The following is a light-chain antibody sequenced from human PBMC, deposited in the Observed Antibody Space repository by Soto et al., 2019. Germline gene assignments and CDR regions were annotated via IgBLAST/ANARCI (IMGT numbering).Light chain of an antibody. J-gene: IGLJ3*02. Sequence: QSVLTQPPSVSAAPGQKVTISCSGSSSNIGNNYVSWYQQLPGTAPKLLIYENNKRPSGIPDRFSGSKSGTSATLGITGLQNGDGADYYCGTWDSSLSAWVFGGGTKLTVL. V-gene: IGLV1-51*02. CDR1: SSNIGNNY. CDR3: GTWDSSLSAWV. CDR2: ENN.